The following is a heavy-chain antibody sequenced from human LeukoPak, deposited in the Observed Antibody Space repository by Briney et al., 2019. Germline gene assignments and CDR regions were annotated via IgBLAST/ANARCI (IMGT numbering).Heavy chain of an antibody. CDR2: IIPIFGTA. Sequence: EASVKVSCKASGGTFSSYAISWVRQAPGQGLEWMGGIIPIFGTANYTQKFQGRVTITADESTSTAYMELSRLRSDDTAVYYCARDGYDFWSSLDYWGQGTLVTVSS. CDR3: ARDGYDFWSSLDY. V-gene: IGHV1-69*13. D-gene: IGHD3-3*01. J-gene: IGHJ4*02. CDR1: GGTFSSYA.